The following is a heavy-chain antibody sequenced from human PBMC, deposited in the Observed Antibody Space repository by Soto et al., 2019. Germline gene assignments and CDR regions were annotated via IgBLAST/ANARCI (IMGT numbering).Heavy chain of an antibody. CDR2: IYYSGST. J-gene: IGHJ6*03. Sequence: PSETLSLTCTVSGGSISSYYWSWIRQPPGKGLEWIGYIYYSGSTNYNPSLKSRVTISVDTSKNQFSLKLSSVTAADTAVYYCARVRRPTTVSSYYYYYMDVWGKGTTVTVSS. CDR3: ARVRRPTTVSSYYYYYMDV. D-gene: IGHD4-17*01. V-gene: IGHV4-59*01. CDR1: GGSISSYY.